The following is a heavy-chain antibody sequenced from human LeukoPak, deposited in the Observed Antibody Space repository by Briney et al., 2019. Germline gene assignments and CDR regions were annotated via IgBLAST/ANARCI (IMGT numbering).Heavy chain of an antibody. D-gene: IGHD1-26*01. CDR3: AKDWSCDY. Sequence: PGGSLRLSCAASGFTFSNSAMTWVRQAPGKGLEWVSAISDSGGKTHYADSVKGRFTIFRDNSKNTLYLQMNSLRVEDTAIYYCAKDWSCDYWGQGTLITVSS. CDR1: GFTFSNSA. V-gene: IGHV3-23*01. J-gene: IGHJ4*02. CDR2: ISDSGGKT.